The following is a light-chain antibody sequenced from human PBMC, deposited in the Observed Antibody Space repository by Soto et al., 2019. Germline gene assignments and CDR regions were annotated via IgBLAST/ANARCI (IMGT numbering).Light chain of an antibody. J-gene: IGKJ2*01. CDR2: GAS. Sequence: EIVLTQSPGTLSLSPGERATLSCRASQSVSSSYLAWYQQKPGQAPRLRIYGASSRATGIPDRFSGSGSGTDFTLTISRLEPEDFAVYYCQTEYTFGQGTKLEIK. CDR1: QSVSSSY. CDR3: QTEYT. V-gene: IGKV3-20*01.